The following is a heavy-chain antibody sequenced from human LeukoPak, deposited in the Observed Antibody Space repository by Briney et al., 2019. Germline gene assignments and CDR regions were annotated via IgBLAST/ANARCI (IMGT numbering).Heavy chain of an antibody. CDR2: ISYDGSNK. D-gene: IGHD4-11*01. CDR3: ARDVLQSFGV. CDR1: GFTFSSYA. Sequence: GGSLRLSCAASGFTFSSYAMHWVRQAPGKGLEWVAVISYDGSNKYYADSVKGRLTISRDNSKNTLYLQMNSLRGEDTAVYYCARDVLQSFGVWGQGTMVTVSS. V-gene: IGHV3-30-3*01. J-gene: IGHJ3*01.